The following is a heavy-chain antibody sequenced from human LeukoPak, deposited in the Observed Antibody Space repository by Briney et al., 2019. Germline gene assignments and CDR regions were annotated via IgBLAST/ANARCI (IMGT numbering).Heavy chain of an antibody. Sequence: ASVKVSCKASGYTFTSYYMHWVRQAPGQGLEWMGIINPSGGSTSYAQKFQGSVTMTRDTSTSTVYMELSSLRSEDTAVYYCARAIGYCSSTSCFYNWFDPWGQGTLVTVSS. V-gene: IGHV1-46*01. J-gene: IGHJ5*02. D-gene: IGHD2-2*01. CDR3: ARAIGYCSSTSCFYNWFDP. CDR1: GYTFTSYY. CDR2: INPSGGST.